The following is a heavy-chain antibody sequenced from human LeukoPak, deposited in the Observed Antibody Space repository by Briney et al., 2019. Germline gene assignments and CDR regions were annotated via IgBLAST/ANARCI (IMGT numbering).Heavy chain of an antibody. D-gene: IGHD2-8*01. V-gene: IGHV1-2*02. CDR1: GYTFTGYY. J-gene: IGHJ4*02. CDR3: ASAIIVLFPTDFYFDY. Sequence: ASVKVSCKASGYTFTGYYIHWMRQAPGQGLEWMGWINPKSGDTNYAQKFQGRVTMTRDTSINTAHMELTRLRSDDTAVYYCASAIIVLFPTDFYFDYWGQGTLVTVSS. CDR2: INPKSGDT.